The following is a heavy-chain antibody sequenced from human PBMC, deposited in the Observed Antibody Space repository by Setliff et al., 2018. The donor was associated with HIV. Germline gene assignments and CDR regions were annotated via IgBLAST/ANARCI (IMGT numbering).Heavy chain of an antibody. J-gene: IGHJ4*02. CDR2: INHSGRT. CDR1: GESFSGFY. V-gene: IGHV4-34*01. D-gene: IGHD2-21*01. Sequence: PSETLSLTCAVYGESFSGFYWTWLRQPPGKGLEWIGDINHSGRTNYNPSLKSRVTISVDTSKNQFSLKLTSMTAADTAVYYCALRRYSSWARFDSWGQGTLVTVSS. CDR3: ALRRYSSWARFDS.